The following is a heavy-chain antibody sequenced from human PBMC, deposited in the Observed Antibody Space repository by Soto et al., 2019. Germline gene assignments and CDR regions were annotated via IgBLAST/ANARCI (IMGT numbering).Heavy chain of an antibody. CDR3: ARVLHFGDYPLGY. D-gene: IGHD4-17*01. CDR2: ISGYNGNT. CDR1: GYIFPSYG. Sequence: QVQLVQSGAEVKKPGASVKVSCKASGYIFPSYGISWVRQAPGQGLEWMAWISGYNGNTNYAQNVQGSVTMTTDTSTTTVYMELRSLRSDDTAVYYCARVLHFGDYPLGYWGQGTLVTVSS. V-gene: IGHV1-18*01. J-gene: IGHJ4*02.